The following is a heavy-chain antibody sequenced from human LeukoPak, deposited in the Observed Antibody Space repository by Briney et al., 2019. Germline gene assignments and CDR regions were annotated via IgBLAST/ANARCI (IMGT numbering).Heavy chain of an antibody. J-gene: IGHJ4*02. CDR2: IYSDGSNK. V-gene: IGHV3-33*01. D-gene: IGHD3-3*01. CDR3: ARDLKSGYMDS. CDR1: GFTFSSYG. Sequence: GRSLRLSCAASGFTFSSYGIHWVRQAPGKGLEWVGVIYSDGSNKYFIDSVKGRFTTSRDNSKNTVFLQMNSLRADDTAVYYCARDLKSGYMDSWGQGTLVTVSS.